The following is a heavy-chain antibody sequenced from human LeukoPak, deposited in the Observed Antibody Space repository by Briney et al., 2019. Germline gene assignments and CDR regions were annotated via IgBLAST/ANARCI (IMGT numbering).Heavy chain of an antibody. J-gene: IGHJ1*01. CDR2: INPNSGGT. CDR1: GYTFTGYY. V-gene: IGHV1-2*02. Sequence: ASVKVSCKACGYTFTGYYMHWVRQARGQGLEWMGWINPNSGGTNYAKKFQGRVTMTRDTSISTAYMELSRLRADDTAVYYCARVPIEYSRSSDGPAEYFQHWGQGTLVTVSS. D-gene: IGHD6-6*01. CDR3: ARVPIEYSRSSDGPAEYFQH.